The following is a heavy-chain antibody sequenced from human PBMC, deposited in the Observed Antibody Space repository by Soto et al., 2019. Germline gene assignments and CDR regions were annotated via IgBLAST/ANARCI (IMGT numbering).Heavy chain of an antibody. Sequence: TLSVYCSVSGYSIRSVYHWGCLRQAPGKGLEWLGSVYHNGIMFHNPSFQSRVTISVDTSKNQFSLNLRSVTAADTAVYYCAALWFGELAFNYWGHGILVTFSS. CDR3: AALWFGELAFNY. CDR2: VYHNGIM. CDR1: GYSIRSVYH. D-gene: IGHD3-10*01. V-gene: IGHV4-38-2*02. J-gene: IGHJ4*01.